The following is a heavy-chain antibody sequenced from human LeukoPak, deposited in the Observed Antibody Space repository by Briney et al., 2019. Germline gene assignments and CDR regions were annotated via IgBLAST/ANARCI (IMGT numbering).Heavy chain of an antibody. J-gene: IGHJ4*02. Sequence: GRSLRLSCAASGFTFSSYAMSWVRQAPGKGLERVSSISGSGGSTYYADSVKGRFTISRENSRNRLYLQMNSLRAEDTAIYYCAKTYCSGGSCPADYWGQGTLVTVSS. V-gene: IGHV3-23*01. CDR1: GFTFSSYA. D-gene: IGHD2-15*01. CDR2: ISGSGGST. CDR3: AKTYCSGGSCPADY.